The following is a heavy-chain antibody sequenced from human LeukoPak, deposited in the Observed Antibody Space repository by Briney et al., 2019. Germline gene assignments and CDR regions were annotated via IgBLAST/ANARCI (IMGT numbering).Heavy chain of an antibody. D-gene: IGHD3-22*01. CDR1: GGTFSSYA. J-gene: IGHJ4*02. Sequence: AASVKVSCKASGGTFSSYAISWVRQAPGQGLEWMGWMNTNTGNPTYAQGFTGRFVFSLDTSVSTAYLQISSLKTEDTAVYYCAVLSYDSSGYYYPFDYWGQGTLVTVSS. CDR3: AVLSYDSSGYYYPFDY. V-gene: IGHV7-4-1*02. CDR2: MNTNTGNP.